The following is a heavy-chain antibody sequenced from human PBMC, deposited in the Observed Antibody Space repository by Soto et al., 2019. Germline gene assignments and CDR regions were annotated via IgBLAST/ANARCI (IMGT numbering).Heavy chain of an antibody. CDR3: ARQAARNYFDF. J-gene: IGHJ4*02. V-gene: IGHV3-11*01. CDR1: GFTFSDYY. CDR2: IDSRGRTI. Sequence: QVQLVESGGALVKPGGPLRLSCAASGFTFSDYYMSWIRQAPGKGLEWVSYIDSRGRTISYADSVKGRFTISRDDAKNSLYLQMNSLRAEDTAVYYCARQAARNYFDFWGQGTLVTVSS. D-gene: IGHD6-6*01.